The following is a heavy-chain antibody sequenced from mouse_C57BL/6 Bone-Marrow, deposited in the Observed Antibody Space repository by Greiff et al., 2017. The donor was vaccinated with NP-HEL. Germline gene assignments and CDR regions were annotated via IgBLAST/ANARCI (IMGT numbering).Heavy chain of an antibody. Sequence: EVQLVESGGGLVQPGGSLKLSCAASGFTFSDYGMAWVRQAPRKGPEWVAFISNLAYSIYYADTVTGRFTISRENAKNTLYLEMSSLRSEDTAMYYCARRGYYYGSSYVDYAMDYWGQGTSVTVSS. J-gene: IGHJ4*01. V-gene: IGHV5-15*01. CDR1: GFTFSDYG. CDR3: ARRGYYYGSSYVDYAMDY. CDR2: ISNLAYSI. D-gene: IGHD1-1*01.